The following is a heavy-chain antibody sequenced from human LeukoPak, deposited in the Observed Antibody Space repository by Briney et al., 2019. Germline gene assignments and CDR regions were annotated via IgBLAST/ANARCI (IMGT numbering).Heavy chain of an antibody. CDR2: IKNSGVTT. D-gene: IGHD1-14*01. CDR1: GFTFSSYA. Sequence: PGGSLRLSCVASGFTFSSYAMTWVRQAPGKGLEWISAIKNSGVTTYYADSVKGRFTISRDNSKNTLYLQMNSLRAEDTAVYYCANKPAGFDPWGQGTLVTVSS. J-gene: IGHJ5*02. CDR3: ANKPAGFDP. V-gene: IGHV3-23*01.